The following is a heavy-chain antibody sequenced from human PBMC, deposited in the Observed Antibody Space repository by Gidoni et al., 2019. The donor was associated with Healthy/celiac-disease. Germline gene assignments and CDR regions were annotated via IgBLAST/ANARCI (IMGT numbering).Heavy chain of an antibody. D-gene: IGHD3-16*01. V-gene: IGHV4-61*02. CDR3: ARASYDYVWGTPGAFDI. Sequence: QVQLQESGPGLVKPSQTLSLTCTVSGGSISRGSYYWSWIRQPAGKGLEWIGRIYTSGSTNYNPSLKSRVTISVDTSKNQFSLKLSSVTAADTAVYYCARASYDYVWGTPGAFDIWGQGTMVTVSS. CDR1: GGSISRGSYY. J-gene: IGHJ3*02. CDR2: IYTSGST.